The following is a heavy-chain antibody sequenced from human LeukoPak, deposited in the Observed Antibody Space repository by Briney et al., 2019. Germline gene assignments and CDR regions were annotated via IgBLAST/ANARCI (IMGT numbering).Heavy chain of an antibody. Sequence: GGSLRLSCAASGFTFSSYGMHWVRQAPGKGLEWVAFIRYDGSNKYYADSVKGRFTISRDNSKNTLYLQMNSLRAEDTAVYYCASLWFGELSFDYWGQGTLVTVSS. D-gene: IGHD3-10*01. CDR3: ASLWFGELSFDY. J-gene: IGHJ4*02. CDR1: GFTFSSYG. CDR2: IRYDGSNK. V-gene: IGHV3-30*02.